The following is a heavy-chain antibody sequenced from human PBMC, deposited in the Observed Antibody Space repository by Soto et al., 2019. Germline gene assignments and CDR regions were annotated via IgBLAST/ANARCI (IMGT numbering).Heavy chain of an antibody. CDR3: ARHRGMVLILDV. CDR1: GGSISSSSYY. Sequence: SETLSLTCTVSGGSISSSSYYWGWIRQPPGKGLGWIGSIYYSGSTYYNPSLKSRVTISVDTSKNQFSLKLSSVTAADTAVYYCARHRGMVLILDVWGQGTTVTVSS. CDR2: IYYSGST. V-gene: IGHV4-39*01. J-gene: IGHJ6*02. D-gene: IGHD2-8*01.